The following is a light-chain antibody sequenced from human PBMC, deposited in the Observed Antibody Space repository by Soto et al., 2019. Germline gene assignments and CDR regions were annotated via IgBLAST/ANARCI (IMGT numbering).Light chain of an antibody. CDR3: QTFDSALSAYV. CDR2: DDN. Sequence: QSVLTQPPSVSGAPGQRVAISCAGSSSNIGAGYDLHWYQHLPGTAPKLLIYDDNNRPSGVPDRFSGSRSGTSASLAITGLLAEDEADYYCQTFDSALSAYVFGTGTKVTVL. J-gene: IGLJ1*01. V-gene: IGLV1-40*01. CDR1: SSNIGAGYD.